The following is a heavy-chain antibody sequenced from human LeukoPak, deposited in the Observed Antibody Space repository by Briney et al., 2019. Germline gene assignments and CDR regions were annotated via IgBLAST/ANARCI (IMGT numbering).Heavy chain of an antibody. D-gene: IGHD3-22*01. Sequence: SVKVSCKASGFXFTSSAVQWVRQARGQRLEWIGWIVVGSGNTNYAQKFQERVTITRDMSTSTAYMELSSLRSEDTAVYYCAARSIVVVPDAFDIWGQGTMVTVSS. CDR3: AARSIVVVPDAFDI. CDR1: GFXFTSSA. J-gene: IGHJ3*02. V-gene: IGHV1-58*01. CDR2: IVVGSGNT.